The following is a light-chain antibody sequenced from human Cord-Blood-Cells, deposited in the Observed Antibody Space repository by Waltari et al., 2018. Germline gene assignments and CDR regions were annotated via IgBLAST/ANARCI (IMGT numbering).Light chain of an antibody. J-gene: IGKJ1*01. CDR1: QSELYSDNDKNY. CDR2: WAS. Sequence: DVVIAQSPDSLAVSVGERATINCKSSQSELYSDNDKNYLAWYQQKPGQPPKLPIYWASTGEGGDPARFSSSVSAADVTLNFCSLQADDVAAYDPEQYESTPLTVGQ. CDR3: EQYESTPLT. V-gene: IGKV4-1*01.